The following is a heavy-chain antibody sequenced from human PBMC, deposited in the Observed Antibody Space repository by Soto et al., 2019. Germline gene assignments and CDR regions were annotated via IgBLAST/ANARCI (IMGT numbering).Heavy chain of an antibody. V-gene: IGHV3-33*01. Sequence: QAQLVESGGGVVQPGKSLRLSCAASGFTFRSYGMHWVRQVPGKGLEWVAVIWYDGSNEYYADSVKGRFTISRDNSRNTLYLQMNSLRDEDTGLYYCARGGAAALYYFDYWGQGALVTVSS. CDR2: IWYDGSNE. J-gene: IGHJ4*02. CDR3: ARGGAAALYYFDY. CDR1: GFTFRSYG. D-gene: IGHD2-15*01.